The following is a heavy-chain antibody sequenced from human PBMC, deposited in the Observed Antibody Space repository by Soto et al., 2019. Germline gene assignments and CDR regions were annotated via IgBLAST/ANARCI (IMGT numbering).Heavy chain of an antibody. V-gene: IGHV3-33*08. CDR1: GFTFSSYA. Sequence: PGGSLRLSCAASGFTFSSYAMSWVRQNPGKGLEWVAIIWGDGSNGCYADSVKGRFTISRDNPKNTLYLQMNSLRVEDTAVYYCATESGYSYGYPYGMDVWGHGTTVTV. CDR3: ATESGYSYGYPYGMDV. CDR2: IWGDGSNG. D-gene: IGHD5-18*01. J-gene: IGHJ6*02.